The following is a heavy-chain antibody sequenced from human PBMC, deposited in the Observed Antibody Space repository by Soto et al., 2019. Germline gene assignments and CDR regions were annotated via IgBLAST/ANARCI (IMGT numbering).Heavy chain of an antibody. CDR3: AKAPRLPGLGMDV. V-gene: IGHV3-30*18. CDR1: GFTFSSYG. J-gene: IGHJ6*02. Sequence: QVQLVESGGGVVQPGRSLRLSCAASGFTFSSYGMYWVRQAPGTGLEWVAVISYDGSNKYYADSVKGRFTISRDNSKNTLYVQMNSLRAEDTAVYYCAKAPRLPGLGMDVWGQGTTVTVSS. CDR2: ISYDGSNK.